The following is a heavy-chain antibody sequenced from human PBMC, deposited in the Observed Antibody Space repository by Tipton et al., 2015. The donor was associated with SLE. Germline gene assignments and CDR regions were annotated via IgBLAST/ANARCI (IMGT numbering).Heavy chain of an antibody. CDR2: ISSTGST. V-gene: IGHV4-61*02. J-gene: IGHJ5*02. Sequence: TLSLTCTVSGVSISSSRYYSTWSWIRQSAGKGLEWIGRISSTGSTNYNPSLKSRVTMSVDTSKNQFSLRVTSVTAADSAIYYCAREGQLVPNWFDPWGQGTLVTVSS. D-gene: IGHD6-13*01. CDR1: GVSISSSRYYST. CDR3: AREGQLVPNWFDP.